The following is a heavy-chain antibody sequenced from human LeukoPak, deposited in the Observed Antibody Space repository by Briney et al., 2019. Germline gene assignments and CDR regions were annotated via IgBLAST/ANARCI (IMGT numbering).Heavy chain of an antibody. CDR1: GFTFSGYS. CDR3: ARGSDSYGWYFDY. CDR2: ISSSSTYI. Sequence: GGSLRLSRAASGFTFSGYSMNWVRQAPGKGLEWVSSISSSSTYIYYADSVKGRFTISRDNAKNSLYLQMNSLRAEDTAVYYCARGSDSYGWYFDYWGQGTLVTVSS. V-gene: IGHV3-21*01. D-gene: IGHD6-19*01. J-gene: IGHJ4*02.